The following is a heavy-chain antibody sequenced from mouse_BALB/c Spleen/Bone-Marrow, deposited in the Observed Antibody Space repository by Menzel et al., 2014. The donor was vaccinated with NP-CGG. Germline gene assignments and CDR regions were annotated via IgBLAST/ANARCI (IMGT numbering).Heavy chain of an antibody. CDR1: GFNIKDTY. Sequence: VQLQQSGAELVKPGASVKLSCTASGFNIKDTYMHWVKQRPEQGLEWIGRIDPANGNTKYDPKFQGKATITADTSSSTAYLQLSSLTSEDTAVYYCALLLRYYAMDYWGQGTSVTVSS. J-gene: IGHJ4*01. D-gene: IGHD1-1*01. CDR3: ALLLRYYAMDY. CDR2: IDPANGNT. V-gene: IGHV14-3*02.